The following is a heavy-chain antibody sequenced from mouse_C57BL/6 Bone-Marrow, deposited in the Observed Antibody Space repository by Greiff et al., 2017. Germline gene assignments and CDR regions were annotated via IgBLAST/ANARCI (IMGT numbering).Heavy chain of an antibody. J-gene: IGHJ2*01. CDR2: INPYNGGT. CDR1: GYTFTDYY. CDR3: GRGGSNYDYFDY. D-gene: IGHD2-5*01. Sequence: VQLQQSGPVLVKPGASVKMSCKASGYTFTDYYMNWVKQSHGKSLEWIGVINPYNGGTSYNQKFKGKATLTVDKSSSPAYMELHSLTSEDAAVYYCGRGGSNYDYFDYWGQGTTLTVSS. V-gene: IGHV1-19*01.